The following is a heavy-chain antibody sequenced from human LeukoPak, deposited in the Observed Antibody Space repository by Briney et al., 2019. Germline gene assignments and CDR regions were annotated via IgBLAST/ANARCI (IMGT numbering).Heavy chain of an antibody. J-gene: IGHJ5*02. CDR1: GGSISSYY. Sequence: SETLSLTCTVSGGSISSYYWSWIRQPPGKGLDWIGYIYYSGSTNYNPSLKSRVTISVDTSKNQFSLKLSSVTAADTAVYYCARGPGRSSSYFQDYNWFDPWGQGTLVTVSS. V-gene: IGHV4-59*01. D-gene: IGHD6-13*01. CDR2: IYYSGST. CDR3: ARGPGRSSSYFQDYNWFDP.